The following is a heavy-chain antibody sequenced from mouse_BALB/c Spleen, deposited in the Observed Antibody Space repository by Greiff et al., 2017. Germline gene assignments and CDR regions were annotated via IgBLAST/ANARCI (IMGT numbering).Heavy chain of an antibody. D-gene: IGHD1-2*01. V-gene: IGHV1-84*02. CDR3: AYGLHAMDY. CDR1: GYTFTDYY. CDR2: IYPGSGNT. Sequence: QVQLQQSGPELVRPGASVKMSCKASGYTFTDYYINWVKQKPGQGIEWIGWIYPGSGNTKYNEKFKGKATLTVDTSSSTAYMQLSSLTSEDTAVYFCAYGLHAMDYWGQGTSVTVSS. J-gene: IGHJ4*01.